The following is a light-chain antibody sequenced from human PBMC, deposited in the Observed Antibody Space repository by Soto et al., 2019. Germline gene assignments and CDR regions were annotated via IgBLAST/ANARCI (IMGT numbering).Light chain of an antibody. CDR2: EVS. Sequence: QSALTQPASVSGSPGQSITISCTGTSSDVGFYNYVSWYQQHPGKAPKLMIYEVSNRPSGVSYRFSGSKSGNTASLTISGLQAEDEADYYCSSYTGSSSLRVFGTGTRSPS. V-gene: IGLV2-14*01. CDR1: SSDVGFYNY. J-gene: IGLJ1*01. CDR3: SSYTGSSSLRV.